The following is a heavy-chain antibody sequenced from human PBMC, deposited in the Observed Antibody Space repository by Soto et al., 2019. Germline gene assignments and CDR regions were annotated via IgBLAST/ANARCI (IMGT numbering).Heavy chain of an antibody. J-gene: IGHJ3*02. Sequence: SVKVSCKASGGTFSSYAISWVRQAPGQGLEWMGGIIPIFGTANYAQKFQGRVTITADESTSTAYMELSSLRSEDTAVYYCARSRGIAAASTAFDIWGQGTMVTVSS. CDR2: IIPIFGTA. CDR1: GGTFSSYA. V-gene: IGHV1-69*13. D-gene: IGHD6-13*01. CDR3: ARSRGIAAASTAFDI.